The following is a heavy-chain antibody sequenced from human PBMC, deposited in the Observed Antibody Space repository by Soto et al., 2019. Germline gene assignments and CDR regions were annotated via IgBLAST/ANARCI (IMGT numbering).Heavy chain of an antibody. J-gene: IGHJ6*02. Sequence: QVQLVESGGGVVQPGASLRVSCAASGFDFNSYAMHWVRQAPGKGLEWMGVISNDGSNVYYADFVKGRFTISRDRSKNTLFLRGDPLRGDDTGTYYCAKAILAATIGPYAMDVWGQGTTVTVSS. V-gene: IGHV3-30*18. D-gene: IGHD6-13*01. CDR2: ISNDGSNV. CDR3: AKAILAATIGPYAMDV. CDR1: GFDFNSYA.